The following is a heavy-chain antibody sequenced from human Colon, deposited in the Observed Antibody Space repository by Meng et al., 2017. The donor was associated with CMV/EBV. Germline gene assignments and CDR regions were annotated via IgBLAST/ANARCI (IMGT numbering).Heavy chain of an antibody. D-gene: IGHD6-13*01. CDR1: GFTFSTYS. CDR3: ARGWPPDY. Sequence: GESLKISCAASGFTFSTYSLNWVRQAPGKGLAWVSSISHSSGTYYADSVQGRFTLSRDNAQNSVYLQLNSLPAEDTAVYYCARGWPPDYWGQGTLVTVSS. V-gene: IGHV3-21*06. CDR2: ISHSSGT. J-gene: IGHJ4*02.